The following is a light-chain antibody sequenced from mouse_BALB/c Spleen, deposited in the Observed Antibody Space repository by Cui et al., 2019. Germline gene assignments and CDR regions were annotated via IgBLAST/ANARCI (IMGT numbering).Light chain of an antibody. V-gene: IGKV4-61*01. CDR3: QQYQSYPYMYT. CDR2: RTS. CDR1: SSVSY. Sequence: QIVPTQSPAIMSASPGEKVTISCSASSSVSYMYWYQQKPGSSHKPWIYRTSNLASGVPARFSGSGSGTSYSLTISSMEAEDAATYYCQQYQSYPYMYTFGGGTKLEIK. J-gene: IGKJ2*01.